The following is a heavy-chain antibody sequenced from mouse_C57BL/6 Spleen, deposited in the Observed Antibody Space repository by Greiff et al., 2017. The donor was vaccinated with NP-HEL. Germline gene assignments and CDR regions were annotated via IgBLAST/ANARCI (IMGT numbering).Heavy chain of an antibody. J-gene: IGHJ3*01. CDR2: IHPNSGST. CDR1: GYTFTSYW. Sequence: QVQLQQPGAELVKPGASVKLSCKASGYTFTSYWMHWVKQRPGQGLEWIGMIHPNSGSTNYNEKFKSKATLTVDKSSSTAYMQLSSLTSEDSAVYYCARLVGYDDDPAWFAYWGQGTLVTVSA. D-gene: IGHD2-2*01. V-gene: IGHV1-64*01. CDR3: ARLVGYDDDPAWFAY.